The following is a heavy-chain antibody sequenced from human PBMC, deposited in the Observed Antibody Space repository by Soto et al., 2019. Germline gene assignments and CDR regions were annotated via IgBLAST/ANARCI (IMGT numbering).Heavy chain of an antibody. CDR1: GFTFSSYA. V-gene: IGHV3-33*08. CDR2: IWYDGSNK. J-gene: IGHJ4*02. D-gene: IGHD5-18*01. CDR3: AREYRDTAMASTFDY. Sequence: QVQLVESGGGVVQPGRSLRLSCAASGFTFSSYAMHWVRQAPGKGLEWVAVIWYDGSNKYYADSVKGRFTISRDNSKNTLYLQMNSLRAEDTAVYYCAREYRDTAMASTFDYWGQGTLVTVSS.